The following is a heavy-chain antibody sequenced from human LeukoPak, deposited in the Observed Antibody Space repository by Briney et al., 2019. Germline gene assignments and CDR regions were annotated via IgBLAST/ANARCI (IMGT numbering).Heavy chain of an antibody. CDR2: IYTSGST. J-gene: IGHJ3*02. Sequence: SETLSLTCTVSGFSISSYYWSWIRQPAGKGLEWIGRIYTSGSTNYNPSLKSRVTMPVDTSKNQFSLKLSSVTAADTAVYYCARARLDSSSSGASDIWGQGTMVTVSS. CDR3: ARARLDSSSSGASDI. V-gene: IGHV4-4*07. D-gene: IGHD6-6*01. CDR1: GFSISSYY.